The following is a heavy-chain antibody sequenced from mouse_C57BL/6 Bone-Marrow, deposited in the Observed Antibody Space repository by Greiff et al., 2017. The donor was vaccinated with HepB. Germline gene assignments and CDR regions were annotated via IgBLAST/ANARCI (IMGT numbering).Heavy chain of an antibody. CDR1: GFSLTSYA. V-gene: IGHV2-9-1*01. J-gene: IGHJ1*03. CDR3: ARKTNWGSYWYFDV. D-gene: IGHD4-1*01. CDR2: IWTGGGT. Sequence: VQVVESGPGLVAPSQSLSITCTVSGFSLTSYAISWVRQPPGKGLEWLGVIWTGGGTNYNSALKSRLSISKDNSKSQVFLKMNSLQTDDTARYYCARKTNWGSYWYFDVWGTGTTVTVSS.